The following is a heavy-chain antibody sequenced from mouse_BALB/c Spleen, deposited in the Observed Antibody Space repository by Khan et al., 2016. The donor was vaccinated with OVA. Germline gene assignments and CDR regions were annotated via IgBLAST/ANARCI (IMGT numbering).Heavy chain of an antibody. V-gene: IGHV1-4*01. CDR1: GYTFTSYT. Sequence: QVQLQQSGTELARPGASVKMSCKASGYTFTSYTMHWVKQRPGQGLEWIGYINPSSGYTNYNQKFKDKATLTADKSSITAYMQLSSLTSEDSAIYYFAIEGAYYRSVGWFAYWGQGTLVTVSA. D-gene: IGHD2-14*01. CDR3: AIEGAYYRSVGWFAY. CDR2: INPSSGYT. J-gene: IGHJ3*01.